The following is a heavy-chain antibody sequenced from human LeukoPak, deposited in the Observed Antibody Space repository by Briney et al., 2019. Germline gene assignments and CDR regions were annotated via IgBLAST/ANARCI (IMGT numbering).Heavy chain of an antibody. CDR1: GFTFDGYA. Sequence: PGGSLGLSCAASGFTFDGYAIHWVRQAPGKGLEWVSGISWNSGFIAYADSAKGRFTISRDNAKNSLYLQMNSLRVEDTALYYCAKGLGRSYGAFDYWGQGTLVTVSS. CDR3: AKGLGRSYGAFDY. V-gene: IGHV3-9*01. D-gene: IGHD4-17*01. CDR2: ISWNSGFI. J-gene: IGHJ4*02.